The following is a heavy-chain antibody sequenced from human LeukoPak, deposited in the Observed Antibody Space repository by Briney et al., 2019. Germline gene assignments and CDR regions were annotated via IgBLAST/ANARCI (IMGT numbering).Heavy chain of an antibody. V-gene: IGHV4-59*01. CDR1: GGSISSYY. CDR3: ATDTAMGRFDY. J-gene: IGHJ4*02. D-gene: IGHD5-18*01. CDR2: IYYSGST. Sequence: SETLSLTCTVPGGSISSYYWSWIRQPPGKGLEWIGYIYYSGSTNYNPSLKSRVTISVDTSKNQFSLKLSSVTAADTAVYYCATDTAMGRFDYWGQGTLVTVSS.